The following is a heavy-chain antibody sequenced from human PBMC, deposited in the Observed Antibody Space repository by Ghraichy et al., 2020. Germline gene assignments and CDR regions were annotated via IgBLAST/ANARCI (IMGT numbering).Heavy chain of an antibody. V-gene: IGHV3-48*03. Sequence: GGSLRLSCAASGFTFSSYKMNWVRQAPGKGLEWVSYISSSGSTIYYADSVKGRFTISRDNAKNSLYLQMNSLRAEDTAVYYCASHCSSTSCYDPYYYYYGMDVWGQGTTVTVSS. CDR3: ASHCSSTSCYDPYYYYYGMDV. CDR2: ISSSGSTI. J-gene: IGHJ6*02. CDR1: GFTFSSYK. D-gene: IGHD2-2*01.